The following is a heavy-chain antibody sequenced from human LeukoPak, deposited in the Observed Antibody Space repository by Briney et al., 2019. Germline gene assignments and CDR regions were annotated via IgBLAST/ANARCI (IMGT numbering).Heavy chain of an antibody. J-gene: IGHJ5*02. CDR3: ARVFGVLRYFDWLYGDDNWFDP. CDR2: INPSGGST. D-gene: IGHD3-9*01. Sequence: VASVKVTCKASGYTFTSYYMHWVRQAPGQGLEWMGIINPSGGSTSYAQKFQGRVTMTRDTSTSTVYMELSSLRSEDTAVYYCARVFGVLRYFDWLYGDDNWFDPWGQGTLVTVSS. CDR1: GYTFTSYY. V-gene: IGHV1-46*01.